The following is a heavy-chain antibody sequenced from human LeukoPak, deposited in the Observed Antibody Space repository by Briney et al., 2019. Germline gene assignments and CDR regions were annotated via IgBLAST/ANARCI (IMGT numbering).Heavy chain of an antibody. CDR3: ARAVMYCSSTSCPTYSFDY. J-gene: IGHJ4*02. D-gene: IGHD2-2*01. Sequence: GASVKVSCKASGYTFTDYYLHWVRQPPGQGLEWMGWINPNSGGTNNAQKFQGKVTMTRDTSISTAFMKLSRLRSDDTPLYYCARAVMYCSSTSCPTYSFDYWGQGTLVTASS. CDR1: GYTFTDYY. CDR2: INPNSGGT. V-gene: IGHV1-2*02.